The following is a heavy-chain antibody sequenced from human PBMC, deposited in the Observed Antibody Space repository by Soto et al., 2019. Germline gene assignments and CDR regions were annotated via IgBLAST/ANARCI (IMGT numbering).Heavy chain of an antibody. CDR2: IWYDGSNK. J-gene: IGHJ4*02. V-gene: IGHV3-33*01. Sequence: WGSLRLSCAASGFTFSSYGMHWVRQAPGKGLEWVAVIWYDGSNKYYADSVKGRFTISRDNSKNTLYLQMNSLRAEDTAVYYCARDFHYYYGSGSYYSPSPFDYWGQGTLVTVSS. CDR3: ARDFHYYYGSGSYYSPSPFDY. D-gene: IGHD3-10*01. CDR1: GFTFSSYG.